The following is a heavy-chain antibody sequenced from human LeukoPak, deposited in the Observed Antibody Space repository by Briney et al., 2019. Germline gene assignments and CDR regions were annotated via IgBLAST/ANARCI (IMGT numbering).Heavy chain of an antibody. CDR2: INHSGST. D-gene: IGHD6-6*01. J-gene: IGHJ6*03. V-gene: IGHV4-34*01. CDR1: GGSFSGYY. Sequence: SETLSLTCAVYGGSFSGYYWSWIRQPPGKGLEWIGEINHSGSTNYNPSLKSRVTISVDTSKNQFSLKLSSVTAADTAVYYCARGTPAKAARPNYYYYYMDVWGKGTTVTASS. CDR3: ARGTPAKAARPNYYYYYMDV.